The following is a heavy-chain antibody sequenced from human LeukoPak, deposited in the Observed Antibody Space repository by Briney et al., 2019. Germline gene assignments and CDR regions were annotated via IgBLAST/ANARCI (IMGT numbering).Heavy chain of an antibody. Sequence: GGTLRLSCAVSGYTLSSDNMNGVPQAPGRGGVGGSSISSSSSYIYYAASLKRRLTISRDNSKHSLYLQMNSLRAEDTAVYFCVGIKISYGPIRGVDYWGQGTLVTVSS. J-gene: IGHJ4*02. V-gene: IGHV3-21*01. CDR2: ISSSSSYI. D-gene: IGHD5-18*01. CDR3: VGIKISYGPIRGVDY. CDR1: GYTLSSDN.